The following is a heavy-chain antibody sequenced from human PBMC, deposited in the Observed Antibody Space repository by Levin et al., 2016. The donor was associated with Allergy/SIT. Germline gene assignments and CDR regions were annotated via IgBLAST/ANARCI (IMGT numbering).Heavy chain of an antibody. D-gene: IGHD6-6*01. Sequence: WIRQPPGKGLEWIGYIYYSGSTNYNPSLKSRVTISVDTSKNQFSLKLSSVTAADTTVYYCARDLIAARYDYYYGMDVWGQGTTVTVSS. V-gene: IGHV4-59*01. J-gene: IGHJ6*02. CDR2: IYYSGST. CDR3: ARDLIAARYDYYYGMDV.